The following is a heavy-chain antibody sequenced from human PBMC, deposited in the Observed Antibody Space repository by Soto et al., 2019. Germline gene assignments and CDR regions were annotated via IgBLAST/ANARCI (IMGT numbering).Heavy chain of an antibody. J-gene: IGHJ5*02. Sequence: QVQLQESGPGLVKPSETLSLTCTVSGGSVSSGSYYWSWIRQPPGKGLEWIGYIYYSGSTNYNPSLKSRVTISVDTSKNQFSLKLSSVTAADTAVYYCARERLLYCSSTSCYYNWFDPWGQGTLVTVSS. D-gene: IGHD2-2*01. CDR2: IYYSGST. CDR1: GGSVSSGSYY. V-gene: IGHV4-61*01. CDR3: ARERLLYCSSTSCYYNWFDP.